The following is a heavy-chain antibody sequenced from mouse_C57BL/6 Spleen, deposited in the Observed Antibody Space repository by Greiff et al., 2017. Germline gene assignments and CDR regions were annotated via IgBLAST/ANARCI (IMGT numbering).Heavy chain of an antibody. CDR1: GYAFSSYW. Sequence: QVQLKESGAELVKPGASVKISCKASGYAFSSYWMNWVKQRPGKGLAWIGQIYPGDGDTNYNGKFKGKATLTADKSSSTAYMQLSSLTSEDSAVYFCARTDYYAMDYWGQGTSVTVSS. CDR2: IYPGDGDT. V-gene: IGHV1-80*01. J-gene: IGHJ4*01. CDR3: ARTDYYAMDY.